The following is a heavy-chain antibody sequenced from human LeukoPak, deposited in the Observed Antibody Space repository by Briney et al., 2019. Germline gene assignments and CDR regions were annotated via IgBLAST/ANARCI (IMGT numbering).Heavy chain of an antibody. CDR1: GGSFSGYY. CDR2: INHSGST. J-gene: IGHJ6*03. D-gene: IGHD4-11*01. CDR3: ARGVGVYSNYPTHYYYYYMDV. V-gene: IGHV4-34*01. Sequence: PSETLSLTCAVYGGSFSGYYWSWLRQPPGKGLEWIGEINHSGSTNYIPSLKSRVTISVDTSKNQFSLKLSSVTAADTAVYYCARGVGVYSNYPTHYYYYYMDVWGKGTTVTVSS.